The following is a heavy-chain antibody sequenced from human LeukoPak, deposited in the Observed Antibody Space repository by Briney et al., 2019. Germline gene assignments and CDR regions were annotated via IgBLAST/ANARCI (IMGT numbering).Heavy chain of an antibody. Sequence: GGSLRLSCAASGFSFSSYNMNWVRQAPGKGLGWVSSLSTSSIYIHYAESVKGRFTISRDNAKNSLYRQMNSLRAEDTAVYYCVRGRGYSYGHLGLGFDYWGQGTLVTVSS. CDR1: GFSFSSYN. D-gene: IGHD5-18*01. V-gene: IGHV3-21*01. CDR3: VRGRGYSYGHLGLGFDY. CDR2: LSTSSIYI. J-gene: IGHJ4*02.